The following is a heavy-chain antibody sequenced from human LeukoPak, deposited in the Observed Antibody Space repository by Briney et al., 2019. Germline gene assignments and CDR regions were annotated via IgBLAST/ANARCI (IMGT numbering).Heavy chain of an antibody. J-gene: IGHJ4*02. V-gene: IGHV3-49*03. Sequence: GALRLSYTASGFTFGDYLMSWFRQAPGKGLEWIGFISGGTTEYAASVKGRFTISRDDSTSIAYLQMNSLTTEDTAVYYCSRGSGWLSVYWGQGTLVTVSS. CDR2: ISGGTT. CDR1: GFTFGDYL. D-gene: IGHD6-19*01. CDR3: SRGSGWLSVY.